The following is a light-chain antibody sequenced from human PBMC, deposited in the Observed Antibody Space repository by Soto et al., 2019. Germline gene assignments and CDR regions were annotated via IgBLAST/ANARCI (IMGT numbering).Light chain of an antibody. J-gene: IGLJ2*01. CDR3: QSYDSGLRAVV. CDR2: GNK. Sequence: QSALTQPPSVSGAPGQRVTISCTGSSSNIGAGYDVHWYQQLPGTAPKLLIYGNKYRPSGVPGRFSGSKSGTSASLAVTGLQSDDEANYYCQSYDSGLRAVVFGGGTKVTVL. CDR1: SSNIGAGYD. V-gene: IGLV1-40*01.